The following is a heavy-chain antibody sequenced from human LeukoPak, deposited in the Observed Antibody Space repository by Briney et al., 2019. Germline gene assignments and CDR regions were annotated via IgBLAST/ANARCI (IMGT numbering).Heavy chain of an antibody. CDR2: ISGNGDTT. Sequence: GGSLRLSCAASGFTFNSYAMQWVRQAPGKGLDWVSGISGNGDTTFYAVSVRGRFTISRDNSKDTLYLQMNSLRADDTAVYYCAKIVSGWNAPFDYWGQGTLVTV. J-gene: IGHJ4*02. CDR3: AKIVSGWNAPFDY. CDR1: GFTFNSYA. D-gene: IGHD1-1*01. V-gene: IGHV3-23*01.